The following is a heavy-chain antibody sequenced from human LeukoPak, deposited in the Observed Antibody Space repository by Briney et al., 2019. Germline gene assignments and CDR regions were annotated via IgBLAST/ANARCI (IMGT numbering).Heavy chain of an antibody. D-gene: IGHD6-13*01. V-gene: IGHV5-51*01. Sequence: SGESLKISCKGSGYSFTSYWIGWVRQMPGKGLEWMGIIYPGDSDTRYSPSFQGQVTISADKSISTAYLQWSSLKASDTAMYYCARRVRAAAGIYYFDYWGQGTLVTVSS. CDR1: GYSFTSYW. CDR2: IYPGDSDT. J-gene: IGHJ4*02. CDR3: ARRVRAAAGIYYFDY.